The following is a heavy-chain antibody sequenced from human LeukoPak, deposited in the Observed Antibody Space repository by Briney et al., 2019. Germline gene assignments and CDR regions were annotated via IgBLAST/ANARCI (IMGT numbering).Heavy chain of an antibody. CDR3: ARGGTTVTPYYYSYMDV. V-gene: IGHV1-69*05. CDR1: GGTFSSYA. Sequence: WASVKVSCKASGGTFSSYARSWVRQAPGQGLEWMGGIIPMFGTKNYAQKFQDRITITTDESTSTAYMELSSLRSDDTAEYYCARGGTTVTPYYYSYMDVWGKGTTVTVSS. CDR2: IIPMFGTK. J-gene: IGHJ6*03. D-gene: IGHD4-11*01.